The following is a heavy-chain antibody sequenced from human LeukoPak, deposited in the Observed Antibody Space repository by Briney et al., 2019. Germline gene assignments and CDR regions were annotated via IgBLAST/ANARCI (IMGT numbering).Heavy chain of an antibody. CDR3: ARDRERYCSGGSCSNFDY. V-gene: IGHV3-21*01. CDR1: GFTFSSYN. J-gene: IGHJ4*02. Sequence: PGGSLRLSCAASGFTFSSYNMNWVRQAPGKGLEWVSSISTSNSYIYYADSVKGRFTISRDNAKNSLYLQMNSLRAEDTAVYYCARDRERYCSGGSCSNFDYWGQGTLVSVSS. CDR2: ISTSNSYI. D-gene: IGHD2-15*01.